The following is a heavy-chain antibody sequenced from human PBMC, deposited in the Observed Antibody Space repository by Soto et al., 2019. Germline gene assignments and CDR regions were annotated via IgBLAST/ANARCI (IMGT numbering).Heavy chain of an antibody. D-gene: IGHD2-15*01. J-gene: IGHJ4*02. Sequence: EVQLVESGGGLVQPGGSLRLSCAASGFTFSSYWMHWVRQAPGNGLGWVSRINSDGSSTSYAYSVKGRFTISRDNAKNTLYLQMNSLRAEDTAVYYCVRTSLVVAAATREDYWGQGTLVTVSS. CDR1: GFTFSSYW. CDR2: INSDGSST. CDR3: VRTSLVVAAATREDY. V-gene: IGHV3-74*01.